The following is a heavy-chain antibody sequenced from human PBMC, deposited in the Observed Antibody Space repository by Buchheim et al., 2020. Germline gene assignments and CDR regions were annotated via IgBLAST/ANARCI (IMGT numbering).Heavy chain of an antibody. CDR2: IYYSGST. D-gene: IGHD6-19*01. CDR3: ARDQIGGGYLAG. V-gene: IGHV4-59*01. CDR1: GGSISSYY. Sequence: VQLQESGPGLVKPSEPLSLTCTVSGGSISSYYWSWIRQPPGKGLEWIGYIYYSGSTNYNPSLKSRVTISVDTSKNQFSLKLSSVTAADTAGYYCARDQIGGGYLAGWGQGTL. J-gene: IGHJ4*02.